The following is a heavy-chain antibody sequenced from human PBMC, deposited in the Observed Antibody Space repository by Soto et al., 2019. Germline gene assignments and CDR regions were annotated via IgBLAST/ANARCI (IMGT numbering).Heavy chain of an antibody. CDR2: IYSGGTI. V-gene: IGHV3-66*01. CDR1: GFTVSSNY. Sequence: GGSLRLSCAASGFTVSSNYMSWVRQAPGKGLEWVSVIYSGGTIYYADSVKGRFTISRDNSRNTLYLQMNSLRAEDTAVYYCVRNTGWDTPMVHWGQGTLVTVSS. J-gene: IGHJ4*02. CDR3: VRNTGWDTPMVH. D-gene: IGHD5-18*01.